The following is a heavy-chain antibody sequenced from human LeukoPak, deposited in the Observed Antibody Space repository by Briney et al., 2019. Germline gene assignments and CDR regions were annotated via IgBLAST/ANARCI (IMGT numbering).Heavy chain of an antibody. J-gene: IGHJ6*02. CDR1: GYTFTSYG. CDR2: ISAYNGNT. Sequence: ASVTVSCTASGYTFTSYGISWVRQAPGQGLEWMGWISAYNGNTNYAQKLQGRVTMTTDTSTSTAYMELRSLRSDDTAVYYCASQSARHYYYYGMDVWGQGTTVTVSS. V-gene: IGHV1-18*01. CDR3: ASQSARHYYYYGMDV. D-gene: IGHD6-6*01.